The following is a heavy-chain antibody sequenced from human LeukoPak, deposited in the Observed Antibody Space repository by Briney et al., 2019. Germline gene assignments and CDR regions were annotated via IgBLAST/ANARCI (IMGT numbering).Heavy chain of an antibody. CDR2: IIPIFGTA. D-gene: IGHD6-19*01. CDR1: GGTFSSYA. CDR3: ARRGVAGHGPGAFDI. J-gene: IGHJ3*02. V-gene: IGHV1-69*01. Sequence: SVKVSCQASGGTFSSYAISWVRQAPGQGLECMGGIIPIFGTANYAQKFQGRVTIPADESACTAYMELSSLTSDDTSVSYCARRGVAGHGPGAFDIWGQGTMVTVSS.